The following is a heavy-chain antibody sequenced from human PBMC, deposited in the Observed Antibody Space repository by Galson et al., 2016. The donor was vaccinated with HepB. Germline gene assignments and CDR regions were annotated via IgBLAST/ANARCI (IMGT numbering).Heavy chain of an antibody. Sequence: TLSLTCTVSGDSLNDYYWAWIRQSPGRGLEWIGSVFSNGDPFYIPSLKSRVSISIDTSKSQVSLRLSSVTATDTAYYYCARHGRSRPLFWGQGILVIVSS. CDR3: ARHGRSRPLF. J-gene: IGHJ4*02. V-gene: IGHV4-39*01. CDR1: GDSLNDYY. CDR2: VFSNGDP. D-gene: IGHD2-15*01.